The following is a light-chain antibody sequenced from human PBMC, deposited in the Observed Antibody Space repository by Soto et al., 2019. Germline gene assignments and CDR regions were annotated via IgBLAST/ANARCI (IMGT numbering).Light chain of an antibody. CDR3: SSYAGSNNVL. J-gene: IGLJ2*01. V-gene: IGLV2-8*01. CDR1: SSDVGGYNY. CDR2: EVS. Sequence: QSALTQPPSASGSTGQSVTISCTGTSSDVGGYNYVSWYQQHPGKAPKLMIYEVSKRPSGVPDRFSGSKSGNTASLTVSGLQAEDEADYYCSSYAGSNNVLFGGGTQLTVL.